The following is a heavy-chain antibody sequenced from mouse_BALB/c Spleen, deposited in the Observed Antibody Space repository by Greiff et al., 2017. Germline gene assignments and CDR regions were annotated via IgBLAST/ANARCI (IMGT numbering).Heavy chain of an antibody. J-gene: IGHJ2*01. V-gene: IGHV3-2*02. D-gene: IGHD2-4*01. CDR1: GYSITSDYA. Sequence: EVKLVESGPGLVKPSQSLSLTCTVTGYSITSDYAWNWIRQFPGNKLEWMGYISYSGSTSYNPSLKSRISITRDTSKNQFFLQLNSVTTEDTATYYCARSTMITYFDDWGQGTTLTVSS. CDR2: ISYSGST. CDR3: ARSTMITYFDD.